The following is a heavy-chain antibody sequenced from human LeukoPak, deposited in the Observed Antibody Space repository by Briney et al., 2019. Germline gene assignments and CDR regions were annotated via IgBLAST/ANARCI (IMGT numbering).Heavy chain of an antibody. V-gene: IGHV4-34*01. CDR1: GGSISSYY. J-gene: IGHJ4*02. D-gene: IGHD3-3*01. Sequence: SETLSLTCTVSGGSISSYYWSWIRQSPGKGLEWIGEINHSGSTNYNPPLKSRVTISVDTSKNQFSLKLSSVTAADTAVYYCALGGDFWSGYYNFDYWGQGTLVTVSS. CDR3: ALGGDFWSGYYNFDY. CDR2: INHSGST.